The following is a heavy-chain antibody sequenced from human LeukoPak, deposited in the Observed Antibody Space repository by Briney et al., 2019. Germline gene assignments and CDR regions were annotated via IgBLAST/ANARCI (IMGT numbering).Heavy chain of an antibody. J-gene: IGHJ4*02. D-gene: IGHD3-10*01. V-gene: IGHV3-21*01. CDR3: VREIPSGSYAPDY. CDR2: INSDSRSI. CDR1: GFSFSRHS. Sequence: GGSLRLSCAASGFSFSRHSMNWVRQAPGKGLEWVSYINSDSRSISYADSVKGRFTISRDNAKNSLYLQMSSLRAEDTAVYYCVREIPSGSYAPDYWGQGTLVTVSS.